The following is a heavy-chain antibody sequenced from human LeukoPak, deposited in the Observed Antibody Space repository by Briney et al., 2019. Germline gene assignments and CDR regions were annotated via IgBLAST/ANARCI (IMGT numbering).Heavy chain of an antibody. V-gene: IGHV3-30-3*01. CDR3: ARDGHYYDSSGYYFRGVLDY. CDR1: GSTFSSYA. CDR2: ISYDGSNK. J-gene: IGHJ4*02. D-gene: IGHD3-22*01. Sequence: GRSLRLSCAASGSTFSSYAMHWVRQAPGKGLEWVAVISYDGSNKYYADSVKGRFTISRDNSKNTLYLQMNSLRAEDTAVYYCARDGHYYDSSGYYFRGVLDYWGQGTLVTVSS.